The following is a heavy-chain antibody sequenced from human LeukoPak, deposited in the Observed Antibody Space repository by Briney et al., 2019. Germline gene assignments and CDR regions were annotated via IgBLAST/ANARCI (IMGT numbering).Heavy chain of an antibody. CDR1: GGTFSSYA. CDR3: AKESLYCSSTSCYRPRSMDV. V-gene: IGHV1-69*01. CDR2: IIPIFGTA. Sequence: SVKVSCKASGGTFSSYAISWVRQAPGQGLEWMGGIIPIFGTANYAQKFQGRVTITADESTSTAYMELSSLRSEDTAVYYCAKESLYCSSTSCYRPRSMDVWGKGTTVTVSS. J-gene: IGHJ6*03. D-gene: IGHD2-2*01.